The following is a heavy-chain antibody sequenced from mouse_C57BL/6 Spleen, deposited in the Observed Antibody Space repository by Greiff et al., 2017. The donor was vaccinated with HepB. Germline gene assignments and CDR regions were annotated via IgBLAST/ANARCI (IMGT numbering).Heavy chain of an antibody. Sequence: QVQLKQPGAELVKPGASVKLSCKASGYTFTSYWMHWVKQRPGQGLEWIGMIHPNSGSTNYNEKFKSKATLTVDKSSSTAYMQLSSLTSEDSAVYYCAREGLPHYYAMDYWGQGTSVTVSS. CDR1: GYTFTSYW. J-gene: IGHJ4*01. CDR3: AREGLPHYYAMDY. CDR2: IHPNSGST. V-gene: IGHV1-64*01. D-gene: IGHD2-4*01.